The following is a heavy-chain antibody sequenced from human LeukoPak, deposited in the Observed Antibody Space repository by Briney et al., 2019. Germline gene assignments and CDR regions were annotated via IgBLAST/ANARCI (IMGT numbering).Heavy chain of an antibody. CDR2: IYSGGST. D-gene: IGHD2-2*01. J-gene: IGHJ4*02. CDR1: GFTVSSNY. V-gene: IGHV3-53*01. CDR3: TTKLPAPN. Sequence: PGGSLRLSCAASGFTVSSNYMSWVRQAPGKGLEWVSVIYSGGSTYYADSVKGRFTISRDNSKNTLYLQMNGLKTEDTAVYYCTTKLPAPNWGQGTLVTVSS.